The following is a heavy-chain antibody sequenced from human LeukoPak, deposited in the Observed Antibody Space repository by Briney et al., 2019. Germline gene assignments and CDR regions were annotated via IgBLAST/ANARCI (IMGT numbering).Heavy chain of an antibody. J-gene: IGHJ4*02. CDR2: ISSSSSTI. CDR1: GFTFSSYS. CDR3: ARDLTGAIVGATTVDY. Sequence: GGSLRLSCAASGFTFSSYSMNWVRQAPGKGLEWVSYISSSSSTIYYADSVKGRFTISRDNAKNSLYLQMNSLRAEDTAVYYCARDLTGAIVGATTVDYWDQGTLVTVSS. V-gene: IGHV3-48*01. D-gene: IGHD1-26*01.